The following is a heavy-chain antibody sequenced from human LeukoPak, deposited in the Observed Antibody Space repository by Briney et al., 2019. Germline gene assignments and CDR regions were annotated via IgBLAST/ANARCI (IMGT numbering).Heavy chain of an antibody. CDR2: INTNTGNP. J-gene: IGHJ6*02. D-gene: IGHD7-27*01. V-gene: IGHV7-4-1*02. CDR3: AGTGDYYYYGMDV. CDR1: GYTFTSYA. Sequence: ASVTVSCTASGYTFTSYAMNWVRQAPGQGLEWMGWINTNTGNPTYAQGFTGRFVSSLDTSVSTAYLQISSLKAEDTAVYYCAGTGDYYYYGMDVWGQGTTVTVSS.